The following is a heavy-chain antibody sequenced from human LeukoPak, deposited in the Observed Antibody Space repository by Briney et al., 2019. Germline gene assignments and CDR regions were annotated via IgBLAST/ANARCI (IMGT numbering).Heavy chain of an antibody. V-gene: IGHV3-23*01. CDR1: GFTFSSYA. D-gene: IGHD5/OR15-5a*01. Sequence: GGSLRLSCAASGFTFSSYAMSWVRQAPGKGLEWVSAISGSGGSTYYADSVKGRFTISRDNSKNTLYLQMNSLRAEDTAVYYRAKDKARVYDGGDAFDIWGQGTMVTVSS. CDR2: ISGSGGST. CDR3: AKDKARVYDGGDAFDI. J-gene: IGHJ3*02.